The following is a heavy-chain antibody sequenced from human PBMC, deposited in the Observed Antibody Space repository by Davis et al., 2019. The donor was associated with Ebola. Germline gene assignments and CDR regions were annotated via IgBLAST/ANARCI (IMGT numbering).Heavy chain of an antibody. CDR1: GFSFRSYG. D-gene: IGHD5-18*01. J-gene: IGHJ4*02. V-gene: IGHV3-30*18. Sequence: PGGLLRSPFPVLGFSFRSYGMHWVRQAPGKGLEWVAVISYDGSNKYYADSVKGRLTISRDNSKNTLYLQMNSLRPEDTAVYYCEKDPQEYSYGRFDFWGQGTLVTVSS. CDR3: EKDPQEYSYGRFDF. CDR2: ISYDGSNK.